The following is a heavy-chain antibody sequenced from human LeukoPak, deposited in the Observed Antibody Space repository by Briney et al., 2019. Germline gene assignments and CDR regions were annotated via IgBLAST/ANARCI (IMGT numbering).Heavy chain of an antibody. CDR3: ARESGGYDCYFDY. Sequence: SETLSLTCAVSGYSISSGYYWGWIRPPAGKGLEWIGRIYTSGSTNYNPSLKSRVTMSVDTSKNQFSLKLSSVTAADTAVYYCARESGGYDCYFDYWGQGTLVTVSS. D-gene: IGHD5-12*01. CDR1: GYSISSGYY. V-gene: IGHV4-4*07. J-gene: IGHJ4*02. CDR2: IYTSGST.